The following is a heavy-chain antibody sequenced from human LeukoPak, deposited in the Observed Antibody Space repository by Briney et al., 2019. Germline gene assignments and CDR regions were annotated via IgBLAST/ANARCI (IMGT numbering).Heavy chain of an antibody. V-gene: IGHV3-74*01. CDR1: GFTFSSYW. D-gene: IGHD6-13*01. Sequence: GGSLRLSCAASGFTFSSYWMHWVRQAPGKGLVWVSRINSDGSTTNYADSVKGRFTISRDNAKNSLYLQMNSLRAEDTAVYFCARWRTSNWSEFDYWGQGTLVTVSS. CDR2: INSDGSTT. J-gene: IGHJ4*02. CDR3: ARWRTSNWSEFDY.